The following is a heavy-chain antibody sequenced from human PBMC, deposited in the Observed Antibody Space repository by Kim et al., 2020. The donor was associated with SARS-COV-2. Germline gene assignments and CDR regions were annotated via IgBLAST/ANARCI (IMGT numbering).Heavy chain of an antibody. D-gene: IGHD2-15*01. V-gene: IGHV3-73*01. CDR3: TRHVSCTGGSCYSFDY. J-gene: IGHJ4*02. Sequence: ASVKGRFTISRDDSKTTAYLQMNSLKTEDTAVYYCTRHVSCTGGSCYSFDYWGQGTLVTVSS.